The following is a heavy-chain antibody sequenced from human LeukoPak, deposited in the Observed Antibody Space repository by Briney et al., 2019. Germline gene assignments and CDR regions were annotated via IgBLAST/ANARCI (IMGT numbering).Heavy chain of an antibody. Sequence: ASVKVSCKASGYTFTSYYMHWVRQAPGQGLEWMGIINPSGGSTSYAQKFQGRVTMTEDTSTDTAYMELSSLRSEDTAVYYCATGVVVAAQADYWGQGTLVTVSS. J-gene: IGHJ4*02. V-gene: IGHV1-46*01. CDR2: INPSGGST. D-gene: IGHD2-15*01. CDR1: GYTFTSYY. CDR3: ATGVVVAAQADY.